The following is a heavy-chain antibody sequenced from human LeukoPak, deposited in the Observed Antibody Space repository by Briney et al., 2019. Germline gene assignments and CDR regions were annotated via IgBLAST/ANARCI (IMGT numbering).Heavy chain of an antibody. CDR3: ASLLTDIDY. D-gene: IGHD2-21*02. V-gene: IGHV3-72*01. J-gene: IGHJ4*02. CDR2: TKDKANSYTT. Sequence: GGSLRLSCTASGFTFSIYGMHWVRQAPGKGLEWVGRTKDKANSYTTEYATSVKGRFTISRDDSKNSLFLQMNSLKTEDTAVYYCASLLTDIDYWGQGTLVTVSS. CDR1: GFTFSIYG.